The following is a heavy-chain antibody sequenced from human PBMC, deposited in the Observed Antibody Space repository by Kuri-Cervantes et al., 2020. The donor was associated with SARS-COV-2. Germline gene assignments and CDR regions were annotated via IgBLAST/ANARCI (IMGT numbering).Heavy chain of an antibody. J-gene: IGHJ4*02. CDR2: ISYDGSNK. Sequence: GESLKISCAASGFTFSSYAMHWVRQAPGKGLEWVAVISYDGSNKYYADSVKGRFTISRDNSKNTLYLQMNSLRAEDTAVYHCARDTAARYFDYWGQGTLVTVSS. CDR3: ARDTAARYFDY. CDR1: GFTFSSYA. V-gene: IGHV3-30*04. D-gene: IGHD6-6*01.